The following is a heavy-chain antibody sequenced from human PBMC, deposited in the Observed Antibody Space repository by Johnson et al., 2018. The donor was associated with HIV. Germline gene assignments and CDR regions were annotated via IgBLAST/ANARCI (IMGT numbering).Heavy chain of an antibody. D-gene: IGHD1-14*01. Sequence: VQLVESGGGLVQPGGSLRLSCAASGFTFSTYAMNWVLQAPGKGLEWVSGISGGAGSTYYADSVKGRFTISRDNSNNTLSLHMSSLRAEDTAVYYCAPENGRNAFDIWGQGTMVAVSS. CDR2: ISGGAGST. J-gene: IGHJ3*02. CDR3: APENGRNAFDI. CDR1: GFTFSTYA. V-gene: IGHV3-23*04.